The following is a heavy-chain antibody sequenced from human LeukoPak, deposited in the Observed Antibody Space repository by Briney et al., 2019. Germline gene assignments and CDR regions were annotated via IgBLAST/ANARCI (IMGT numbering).Heavy chain of an antibody. Sequence: GGSQRLSCAASGFTFSSYSMNWLRQAPGKGLEWVSYISSSSSTIYYADSVKGRFTISRDNAKNSLYLQMNSLRAEDTAVYYCARDGEWELPNAFDIWGQGTMVTVSS. D-gene: IGHD1-26*01. J-gene: IGHJ3*02. CDR3: ARDGEWELPNAFDI. CDR1: GFTFSSYS. CDR2: ISSSSSTI. V-gene: IGHV3-48*01.